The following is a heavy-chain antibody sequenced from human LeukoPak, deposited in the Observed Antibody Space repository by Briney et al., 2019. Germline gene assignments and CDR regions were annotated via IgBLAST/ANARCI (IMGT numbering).Heavy chain of an antibody. CDR3: ARVKLGYYYDSSGPRPYYFDY. J-gene: IGHJ4*02. V-gene: IGHV1-18*01. D-gene: IGHD3-22*01. Sequence: ASVKVSCKASGYTFTSYGISWVRQAPGQGLEWMGWISAYNGNTNYAQKLQGRVTMTTDTSTSTAYMELRSLRSDDTAVYYCARVKLGYYYDSSGPRPYYFDYWGQGTLVTVSS. CDR2: ISAYNGNT. CDR1: GYTFTSYG.